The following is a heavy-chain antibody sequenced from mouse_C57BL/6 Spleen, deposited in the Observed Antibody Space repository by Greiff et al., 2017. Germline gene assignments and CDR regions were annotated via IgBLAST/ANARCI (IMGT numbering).Heavy chain of an antibody. CDR3: AREDYGSSYGWYCDV. J-gene: IGHJ1*03. Sequence: EVQRVESGPGLVKPSQSLSLTCSVTGYSITSGYYWNWLRQFPGNKLEWMGYISYDGSNNYNPSLKNRISITRDTSKNQFFLKVNAVTTEDTATYYCAREDYGSSYGWYCDVGGTGTTVTVSS. D-gene: IGHD1-1*01. CDR1: GYSITSGYY. V-gene: IGHV3-6*01. CDR2: ISYDGSN.